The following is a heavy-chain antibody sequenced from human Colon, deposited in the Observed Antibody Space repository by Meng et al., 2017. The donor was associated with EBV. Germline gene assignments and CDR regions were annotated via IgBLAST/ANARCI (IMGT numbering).Heavy chain of an antibody. CDR2: IDHRGNT. CDR3: ARRGPSGNFSP. V-gene: IGHV4-34*01. CDR1: GGAFRDYY. J-gene: IGHJ5*02. D-gene: IGHD3-10*01. Sequence: QDQLQQGGAGLLEPPATLSRSFAVFGGAFRDYYWTWIHQPPGKGLEWIEEIDHRGNTKYNPSLQSRVTISLDTSKKQFSLKLSSVTAADSAVYYCARRGPSGNFSPWSQGALVTVSS.